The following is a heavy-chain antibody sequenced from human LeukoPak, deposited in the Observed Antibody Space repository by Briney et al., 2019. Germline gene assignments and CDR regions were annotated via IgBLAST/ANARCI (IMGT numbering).Heavy chain of an antibody. CDR2: ISSSSSYI. V-gene: IGHV3-21*01. CDR1: RFTFSSYS. D-gene: IGHD4-23*01. CDR3: ARDYGGSSPFDY. J-gene: IGHJ4*02. Sequence: GGSLRLSCAASRFTFSSYSMNWVRQAPGKGLEWVSSISSSSSYIYYADSVKGRFTISRDNAKNSLYLHMNSLRAEDTAVYYCARDYGGSSPFDYWGQGTLVTVSS.